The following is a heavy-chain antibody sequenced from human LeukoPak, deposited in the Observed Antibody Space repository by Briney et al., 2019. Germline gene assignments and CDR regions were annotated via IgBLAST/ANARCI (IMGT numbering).Heavy chain of an antibody. CDR1: VYTFSDYG. D-gene: IGHD3-10*01. J-gene: IGHJ4*02. CDR3: ARVGNSGEFDF. CDR2: VTGFNGKT. Sequence: GGSVKVSCKTSVYTFSDYGLTWVRQAPGQGLEWLGWVTGFNGKTNYARRVEDRLILTTDTSTSTGTLDLRGLRADDTAVYYCARVGNSGEFDFWGQGTLVTVSS. V-gene: IGHV1-18*01.